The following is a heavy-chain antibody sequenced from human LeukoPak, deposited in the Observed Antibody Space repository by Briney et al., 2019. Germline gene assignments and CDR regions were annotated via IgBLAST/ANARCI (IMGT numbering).Heavy chain of an antibody. CDR1: GFTLSSYW. CDR2: IKSDGSTT. CDR3: ASAGLTYGSGSYFVY. V-gene: IGHV3-74*01. D-gene: IGHD3-10*01. J-gene: IGHJ4*02. Sequence: GGSLRLSCAASGFTLSSYWMHWVRQAPGKGLVWVSRIKSDGSTTNYADSVKGRFTISRDNAKNTLYLQMNSLRAEDTALYYCASAGLTYGSGSYFVYWGQGTLVTVSS.